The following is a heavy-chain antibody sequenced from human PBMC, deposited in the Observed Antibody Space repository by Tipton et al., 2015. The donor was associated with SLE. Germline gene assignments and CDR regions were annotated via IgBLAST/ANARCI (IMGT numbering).Heavy chain of an antibody. D-gene: IGHD6-6*01. V-gene: IGHV4-34*01. CDR1: GQSINGNDYL. CDR3: ARVRAARHLILGGYYYYMDF. Sequence: LRLSCTVSGQSINGNDYLWTWIRQPPGKGLEWIGEINYSGSTNYNPSLKSRVTISVDTSKSQFSLNLSSVTAADTAVYYCARVRAARHLILGGYYYYMDFWGKGTTVTVSS. CDR2: INYSGST. J-gene: IGHJ6*03.